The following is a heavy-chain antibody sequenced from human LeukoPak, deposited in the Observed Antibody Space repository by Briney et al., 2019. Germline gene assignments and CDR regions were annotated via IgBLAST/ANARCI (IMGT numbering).Heavy chain of an antibody. D-gene: IGHD3-9*01. CDR3: GRDRPTGYYDY. CDR2: IDQSGTT. Sequence: SETLSLTSTVSSYSISSGYYWGWIRQSPGKGLEWIGSIDQSGTTYYHPSLKSRVTISVDTSKNQFSLQLTSVTAADTAVYFCGRDRPTGYYDYWGQGILVTVSS. J-gene: IGHJ4*02. V-gene: IGHV4-38-2*02. CDR1: SYSISSGYY.